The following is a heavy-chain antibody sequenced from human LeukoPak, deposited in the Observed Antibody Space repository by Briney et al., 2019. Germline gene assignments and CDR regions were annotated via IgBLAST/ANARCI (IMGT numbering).Heavy chain of an antibody. CDR3: ARVSDY. V-gene: IGHV4-38-2*02. Sequence: PSQTLSLTCTVSGYSISSGYYWGWIRQPPGKGLEWIGSIYHSGGTYYNPSLKSRVTISVDTSKNQFSLKLSSVTAADTAVYYCARVSDYWGQGTLVTVSS. CDR2: IYHSGGT. J-gene: IGHJ4*02. CDR1: GYSISSGYY.